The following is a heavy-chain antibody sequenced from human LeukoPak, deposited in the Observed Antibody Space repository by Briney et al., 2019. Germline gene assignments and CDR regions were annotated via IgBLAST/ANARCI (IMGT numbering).Heavy chain of an antibody. CDR1: GFTFSSYS. CDR3: ARLRYFDWFTPDY. Sequence: GGSLRLSCAASGFTFSSYSMNWVRQAPGKGLEWVANIKQDGSERYYVDSVKGRFTISRDNAKNSLYLQMNSLRAEDTAVYYCARLRYFDWFTPDYWGQGTLVTVSS. D-gene: IGHD3-9*01. CDR2: IKQDGSER. J-gene: IGHJ4*02. V-gene: IGHV3-7*03.